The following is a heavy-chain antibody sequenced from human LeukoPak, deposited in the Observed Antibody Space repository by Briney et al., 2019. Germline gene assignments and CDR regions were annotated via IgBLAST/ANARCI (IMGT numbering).Heavy chain of an antibody. CDR1: GFTFSSYW. CDR2: NNSDGSST. J-gene: IGHJ4*02. V-gene: IGHV3-74*01. Sequence: GGSLRLSCAASGFTFSSYWMHWVRQAPGKGLVWVSRNNSDGSSTSYADSVKGRFTISRDNAKNTLYLQMNSLRAEDTAVYYCARLYYDFWSGYLYYFDYWGQGTLVTVSS. D-gene: IGHD3-3*01. CDR3: ARLYYDFWSGYLYYFDY.